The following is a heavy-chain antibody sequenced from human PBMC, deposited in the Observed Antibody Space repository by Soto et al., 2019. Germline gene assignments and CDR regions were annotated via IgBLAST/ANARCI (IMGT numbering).Heavy chain of an antibody. D-gene: IGHD1-26*01. CDR1: GFTFSSYA. Sequence: GSLRLSFAASGFTFSSYAMSWVRQAPGKGLEWVSAISGSGGSTYYADSVKGRFTISRDNSKNTLYLQMNSLRAEDTAVYYCAKDSYSGSYFNYFDYWGQGTLVTVSS. V-gene: IGHV3-23*01. CDR2: ISGSGGST. CDR3: AKDSYSGSYFNYFDY. J-gene: IGHJ4*02.